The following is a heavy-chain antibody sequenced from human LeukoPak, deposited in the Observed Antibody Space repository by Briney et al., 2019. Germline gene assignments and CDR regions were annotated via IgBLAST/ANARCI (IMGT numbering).Heavy chain of an antibody. CDR2: INPNSGGT. J-gene: IGHJ4*02. V-gene: IGHV1-2*02. CDR1: GYTFTGYY. Sequence: GASVKVSCKASGYTFTGYYMHWVRQAPGQGLEWMGWINPNSGGTNYAQKFQGRVTMNRDTSISTAYMELSRLRSDDTAVYYCARAGVRVVDVVVTAMEAYYSDYWGQGTLVTVSS. CDR3: ARAGVRVVDVVVTAMEAYYSDY. D-gene: IGHD2-21*02.